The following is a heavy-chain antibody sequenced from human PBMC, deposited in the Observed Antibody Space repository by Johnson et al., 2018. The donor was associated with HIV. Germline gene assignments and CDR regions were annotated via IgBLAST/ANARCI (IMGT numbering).Heavy chain of an antibody. J-gene: IGHJ3*02. V-gene: IGHV3-30-3*01. CDR1: GFTFSSFA. D-gene: IGHD3-10*01. CDR3: ARTLGFGTEDAFDI. Sequence: QVQLVESGGGVVQPGTSLRLSCAASGFTFSSFAMHWVRQAPGKGLEWVAFISYDGSNKYYADSVKGRFTISRDNSKNTLYVQMNSLRAEDTAVYYCARTLGFGTEDAFDIWGQGTMVTVSS. CDR2: ISYDGSNK.